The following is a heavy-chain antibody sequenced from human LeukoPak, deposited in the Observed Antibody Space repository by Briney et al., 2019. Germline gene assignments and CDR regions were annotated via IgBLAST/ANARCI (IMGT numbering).Heavy chain of an antibody. CDR2: ISSSSSSTI. CDR3: AKDPRPYCSSTSCSPAFDY. V-gene: IGHV3-48*01. Sequence: GGSLRLSCAASGFTFSSYSMNWVRQAPGKGLEWVSYISSSSSSTIYYADSVKGRFTISRDNSKNTLYLQMNSLRAEDTAVYYCAKDPRPYCSSTSCSPAFDYWGQGTLVTVSS. D-gene: IGHD2-2*01. CDR1: GFTFSSYS. J-gene: IGHJ4*02.